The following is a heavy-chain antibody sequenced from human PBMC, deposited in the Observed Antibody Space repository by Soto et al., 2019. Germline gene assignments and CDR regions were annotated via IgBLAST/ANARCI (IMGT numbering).Heavy chain of an antibody. Sequence: SETLSLTCTVSGGSVSSGNYYWNWIRQPPGKGLEWIGYIYYSGSTKYNPSLKSRVTISVDTSKNQFSLNLRSVTAADTAVYYCARSYDSSGYYYYAMDVWGPGTTVTVSS. V-gene: IGHV4-61*01. CDR2: IYYSGST. CDR3: ARSYDSSGYYYYAMDV. D-gene: IGHD3-22*01. J-gene: IGHJ6*02. CDR1: GGSVSSGNYY.